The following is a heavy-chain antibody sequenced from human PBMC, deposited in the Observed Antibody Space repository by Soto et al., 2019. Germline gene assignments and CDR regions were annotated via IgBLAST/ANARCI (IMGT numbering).Heavy chain of an antibody. CDR3: ARGRKQQRKYYYYYYMDV. CDR2: MNPNSGNT. CDR1: GYTFTSYD. D-gene: IGHD6-13*01. V-gene: IGHV1-8*01. Sequence: ASVKVSCKASGYTFTSYDINWVRQATGQGLEWMGWMNPNSGNTGYAQKFQGRVTMTRNTSISTAYMELSSLRSEDTAVYYCARGRKQQRKYYYYYYMDVWGKGTTVTVSS. J-gene: IGHJ6*03.